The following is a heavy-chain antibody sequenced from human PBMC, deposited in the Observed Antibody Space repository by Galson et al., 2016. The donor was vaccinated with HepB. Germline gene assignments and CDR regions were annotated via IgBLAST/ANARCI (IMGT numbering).Heavy chain of an antibody. CDR1: GGSLSTNYY. CDR3: ATGVVVAGKYYYYYMDV. D-gene: IGHD3-3*01. CDR2: FYSIDNT. Sequence: ETLSLTCVVSGGSLSTNYYWGWIRQPPGRGLEWIGSFYSIDNTYYNPSLTSRVTISADTSKNQLTLRLKSVTTADTGVYYCATGVVVAGKYYYYYMDVWGKGTTVTVSS. V-gene: IGHV4-39*01. J-gene: IGHJ6*03.